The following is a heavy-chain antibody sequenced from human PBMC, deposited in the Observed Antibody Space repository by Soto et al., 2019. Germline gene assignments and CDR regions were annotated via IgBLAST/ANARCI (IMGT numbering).Heavy chain of an antibody. CDR2: IIPIVGTA. CDR1: GGTFSSYA. CDR3: ARGPKYCSGGSCYSRLDY. J-gene: IGHJ4*02. Sequence: SVKVSCKASGGTFSSYAISWVRQAPGQGLEWMGGIIPIVGTANYAQKFQGRVTITADESTSTAYMELSSLRSEDTAVYYCARGPKYCSGGSCYSRLDYWGQGTLVTVSS. V-gene: IGHV1-69*13. D-gene: IGHD2-15*01.